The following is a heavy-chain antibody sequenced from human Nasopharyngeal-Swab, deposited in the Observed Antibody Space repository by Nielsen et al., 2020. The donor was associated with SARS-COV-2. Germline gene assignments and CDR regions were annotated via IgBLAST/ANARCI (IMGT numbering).Heavy chain of an antibody. V-gene: IGHV1-69*04. Sequence: SVKVSCKASGGTFSSYAISWVRQAPGQGLEWMGRIIPILGIANYAQKFQGRVTITADKSTSTAYMELSSLRSEDTAVYYCARIAVAGLGYYYYGMDVWCQGTTVTVSS. CDR1: GGTFSSYA. J-gene: IGHJ6*02. D-gene: IGHD6-19*01. CDR2: IIPILGIA. CDR3: ARIAVAGLGYYYYGMDV.